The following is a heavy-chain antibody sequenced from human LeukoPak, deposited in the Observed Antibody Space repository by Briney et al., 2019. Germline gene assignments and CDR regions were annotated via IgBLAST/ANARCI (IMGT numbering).Heavy chain of an antibody. CDR2: ISYDGSNK. CDR3: ARALTGYSPPDY. V-gene: IGHV3-30*03. D-gene: IGHD3-9*01. J-gene: IGHJ4*02. CDR1: GFTFSSYG. Sequence: PGGSLRLSCAASGFTFSSYGMHWVRQAPGKGLEWVAVISYDGSNKYYADSVKGRFTISRDNSKNTLYLQMNSLRAEDTAVYYCARALTGYSPPDYWGQGTLVTVSS.